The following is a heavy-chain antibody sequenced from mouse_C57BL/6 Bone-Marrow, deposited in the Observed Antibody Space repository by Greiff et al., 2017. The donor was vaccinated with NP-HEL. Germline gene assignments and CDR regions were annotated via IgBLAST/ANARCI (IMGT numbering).Heavy chain of an antibody. D-gene: IGHD4-1*01. J-gene: IGHJ1*03. CDR1: GYTFTSYT. CDR2: INPSSGYT. Sequence: QVQLQQSGAELARPGASVKMSCKASGYTFTSYTMHWVKQRPGQGLEWIGYINPSSGYTKYNQKFKDKATLTADKSSSTAYMQLSSLTSEDSAVYYCAREDNWEGYFDVWGTGTTVTVSS. CDR3: AREDNWEGYFDV. V-gene: IGHV1-4*01.